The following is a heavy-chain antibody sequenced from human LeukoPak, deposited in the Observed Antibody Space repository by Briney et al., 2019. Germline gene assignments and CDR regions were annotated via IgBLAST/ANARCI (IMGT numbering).Heavy chain of an antibody. V-gene: IGHV3-30*02. D-gene: IGHD2-2*01. CDR2: IRFDGSNK. Sequence: GGSLRLSCAASGFTFSSYGIHWVRQAPGKGLEWVAFIRFDGSNKNYADSVKGRFTISRDNSKNTLHLQMNSLRPEDTAVYYCAKDQGFVVPAASDYYFDYWGQGTLVTVSS. J-gene: IGHJ4*02. CDR3: AKDQGFVVPAASDYYFDY. CDR1: GFTFSSYG.